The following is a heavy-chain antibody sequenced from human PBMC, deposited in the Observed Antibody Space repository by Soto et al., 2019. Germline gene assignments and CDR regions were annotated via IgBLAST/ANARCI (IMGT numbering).Heavy chain of an antibody. V-gene: IGHV1-69*13. J-gene: IGHJ4*02. CDR3: ARSGTMMVINPIFDY. D-gene: IGHD3-22*01. CDR2: IIPIFGTA. CDR1: GGTFSSYA. Sequence: GASVKVSCKASGGTFSSYAISWVRPAPGQGLEWMGGIIPIFGTANYAQKFQGRVTITADESTSTAYMELSSLRSEDTAVYYCARSGTMMVINPIFDYWGQGTLVTVSS.